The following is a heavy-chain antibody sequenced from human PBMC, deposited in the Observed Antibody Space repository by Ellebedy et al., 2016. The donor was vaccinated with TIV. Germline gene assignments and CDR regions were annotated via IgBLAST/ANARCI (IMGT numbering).Heavy chain of an antibody. CDR3: ARIGGGVSGTSFDV. CDR2: LSYYNGNT. Sequence: AASVKVSCKASGYTFTSYGISWARQAPGRGLEWMGWLSYYNGNTKYAQKFQGRVTMTTDTSTSTTYMELRGLRSDDTALYYCARIGGGVSGTSFDVWGQGTIVTVSS. D-gene: IGHD3-16*01. J-gene: IGHJ3*01. CDR1: GYTFTSYG. V-gene: IGHV1-18*04.